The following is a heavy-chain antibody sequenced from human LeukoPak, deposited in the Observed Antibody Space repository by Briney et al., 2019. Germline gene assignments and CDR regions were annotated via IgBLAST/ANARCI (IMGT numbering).Heavy chain of an antibody. CDR2: IRSAVETT. Sequence: GGSLRLSCAASGFTMSHYGVSWVRQAPGKGLEWISGIRSAVETTHYADSVKGRFIISRDNSKNALSLQLNSLRPEDTALYYCARRRYNWNAIDYWGQGTLVTVSS. CDR1: GFTMSHYG. V-gene: IGHV3-23*01. J-gene: IGHJ4*02. D-gene: IGHD1-20*01. CDR3: ARRRYNWNAIDY.